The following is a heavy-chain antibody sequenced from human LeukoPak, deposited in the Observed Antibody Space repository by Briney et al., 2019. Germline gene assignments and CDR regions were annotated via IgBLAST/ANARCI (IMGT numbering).Heavy chain of an antibody. D-gene: IGHD3-22*01. J-gene: IGHJ4*02. CDR2: IWYDGSNK. CDR1: GFTFSSFG. CDR3: ARDPAMIVVGNFDY. V-gene: IGHV3-33*01. Sequence: PGGSLRLSCAASGFTFSSFGMHWVRQAPGKGLQWVAVIWYDGSNKYYADSVKGRFTISRDNSKNTLYLQMNSLRAEDTAVYYCARDPAMIVVGNFDYWGQGTLVTVSS.